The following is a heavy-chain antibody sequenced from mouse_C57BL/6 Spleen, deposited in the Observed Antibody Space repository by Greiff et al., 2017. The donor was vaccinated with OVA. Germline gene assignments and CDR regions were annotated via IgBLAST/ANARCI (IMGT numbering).Heavy chain of an antibody. V-gene: IGHV1-64*01. D-gene: IGHD3-2*02. CDR1: GYTFTSYW. Sequence: VQLQQPGAELVKPGASVKLSCKASGYTFTSYWMHWVKQRPGQGLEWIGMIHPNSGSTNYNEKFKSKATLTVDKSSSTAYMQLSSLTSEDSAVYYCAQTAQATDAMDYWGQGTSVTVSS. CDR2: IHPNSGST. J-gene: IGHJ4*01. CDR3: AQTAQATDAMDY.